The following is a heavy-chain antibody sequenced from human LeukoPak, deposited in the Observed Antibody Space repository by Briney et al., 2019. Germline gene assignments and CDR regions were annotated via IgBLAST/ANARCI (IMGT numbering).Heavy chain of an antibody. V-gene: IGHV3-30*18. CDR2: ISDGGTHL. J-gene: IGHJ3*01. CDR3: AKEGTRSHSQWAFDF. CDR1: RFIFGNYG. D-gene: IGHD6-19*01. Sequence: GGSLRLSCAGSRFIFGNYGMHWVRQAPGQGLEWVAVISDGGTHLYYADSVKGRFTISRDNSESTMYLQMNSLRVEDTAVYYCAKEGTRSHSQWAFDFWGQGTMVTVSS.